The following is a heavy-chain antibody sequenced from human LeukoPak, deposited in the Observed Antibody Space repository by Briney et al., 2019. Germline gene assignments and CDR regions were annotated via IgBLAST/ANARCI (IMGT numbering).Heavy chain of an antibody. D-gene: IGHD3-22*01. J-gene: IGHJ4*02. CDR3: ARDTFYDSSGYYGY. CDR2: ISSSGSTI. V-gene: IGHV3-11*01. Sequence: GGSLRLSCAASGFTFSDYYMSWMPQAPGKGLEWVSYISSSGSTIYYADSVKGRFTISRDNARNSLYLQMNSLRAEDTAVYYCARDTFYDSSGYYGYWGQGTLVTVSS. CDR1: GFTFSDYY.